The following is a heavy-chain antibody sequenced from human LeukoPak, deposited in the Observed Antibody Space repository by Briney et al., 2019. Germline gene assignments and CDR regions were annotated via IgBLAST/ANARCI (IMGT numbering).Heavy chain of an antibody. D-gene: IGHD7-27*01. Sequence: SESLSLTCTVSGASIDTYHWNWIRQPAGKGLEWIGRIYSSGSTNYIPSLKGRVTMSVETSTNQVSLKVTSVTAADTAVYYCASGADAFETSGDYFDYWGQGTLVTVSS. CDR2: IYSSGST. CDR1: GASIDTYH. V-gene: IGHV4-4*07. J-gene: IGHJ4*02. CDR3: ASGADAFETSGDYFDY.